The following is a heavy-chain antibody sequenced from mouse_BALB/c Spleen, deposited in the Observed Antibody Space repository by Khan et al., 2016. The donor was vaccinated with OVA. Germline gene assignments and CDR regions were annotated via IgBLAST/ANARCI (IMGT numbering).Heavy chain of an antibody. CDR1: GFTFSTYG. V-gene: IGHV5-6*01. D-gene: IGHD1-1*02. CDR3: ARLAYYYNSEGFAY. CDR2: INTGGHYT. J-gene: IGHJ3*01. Sequence: EVELVESGGDLVKTGGSLKLSCAASGFTFSTYGMSWVRQTPDKRLEWVATINTGGHYTYYIDSVKGRFTISSDNAKNILYLQMTSLRSEDTAMYYCARLAYYYNSEGFAYWGQGTLVTVSA.